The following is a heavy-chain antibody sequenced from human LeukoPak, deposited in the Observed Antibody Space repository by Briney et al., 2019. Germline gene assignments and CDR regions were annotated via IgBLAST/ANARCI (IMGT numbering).Heavy chain of an antibody. CDR1: GSTVSNLA. D-gene: IGHD2-2*01. J-gene: IGHJ4*02. Sequence: GGSLRLSCAASGSTVSNLAMRWVRQAPGKGLEWVSSISGNGVGTYYADSVKGRFTISRDNSKNSVNLQMNSLRVEDTAVYYCAKRGSTTYHFDSWGQGTLVTVSS. V-gene: IGHV3-23*01. CDR2: ISGNGVGT. CDR3: AKRGSTTYHFDS.